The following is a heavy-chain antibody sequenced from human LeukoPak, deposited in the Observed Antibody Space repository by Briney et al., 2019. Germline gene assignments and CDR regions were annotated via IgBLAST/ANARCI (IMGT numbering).Heavy chain of an antibody. CDR1: GFTFDDYA. CDR2: ISWNSGSI. J-gene: IGHJ4*02. Sequence: PGGSLRLSCAASGFTFDDYAMHWVRQAPGKGLEWVSGISWNSGSIGYADSVKGRFTISRDNAKNSLYLQMNSLRAEDTALYYCAKDPNFGVGYYFDYWGQGALVTVSS. CDR3: AKDPNFGVGYYFDY. D-gene: IGHD3-3*01. V-gene: IGHV3-9*01.